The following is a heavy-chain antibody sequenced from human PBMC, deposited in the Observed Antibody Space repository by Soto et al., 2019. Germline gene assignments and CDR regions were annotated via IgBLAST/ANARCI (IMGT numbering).Heavy chain of an antibody. CDR3: ARQPVAGTASFDY. Sequence: ASLKVSCKASGYTLPSYGISSGRQAPRQGLDCMRWISAYNGNTNYAQTRQGRVTMTTDTSTITAYMELRSLISDDTAVYYCARQPVAGTASFDYWG. V-gene: IGHV1-18*01. CDR1: GYTLPSYG. CDR2: ISAYNGNT. J-gene: IGHJ4*01. D-gene: IGHD6-19*01.